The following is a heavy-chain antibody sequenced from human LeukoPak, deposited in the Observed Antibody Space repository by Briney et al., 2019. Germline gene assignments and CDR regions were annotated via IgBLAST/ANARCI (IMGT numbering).Heavy chain of an antibody. V-gene: IGHV1-2*06. CDR3: ARVGYYESSGYYEY. CDR2: INPNSGGT. D-gene: IGHD3-22*01. J-gene: IGHJ4*02. Sequence: ASVKVPCKASGYTLTDYYMHWVRQAPGQGLEWMGRINPNSGGTNYAQKFQGRVTMTRDTSISTVYMELSRLRSDDTAVYYCARVGYYESSGYYEYWGQGTLVTVSS. CDR1: GYTLTDYY.